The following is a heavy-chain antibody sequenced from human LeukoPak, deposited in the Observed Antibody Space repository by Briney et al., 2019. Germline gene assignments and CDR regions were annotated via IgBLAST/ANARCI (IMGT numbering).Heavy chain of an antibody. J-gene: IGHJ6*02. D-gene: IGHD6-13*01. CDR3: ARDRGYSSSWDYYYYYGMDV. CDR2: ISSSSSTI. Sequence: GGSLRLSCAASGFTFSSYSMNWVRQAPGKGLEWVSYISSSSSTIYYADSVKGRFTISRDNAKNSLYLQVNSLRAEDTAVYYCARDRGYSSSWDYYYYYGMDVWGQGTTVTVSS. V-gene: IGHV3-48*01. CDR1: GFTFSSYS.